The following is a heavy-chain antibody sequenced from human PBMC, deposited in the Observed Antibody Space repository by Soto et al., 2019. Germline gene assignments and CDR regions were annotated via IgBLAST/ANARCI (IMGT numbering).Heavy chain of an antibody. CDR1: GFSLSTSGVG. J-gene: IGHJ4*02. Sequence: QITLKESGPTLVKPTQTLTLTCTFSGFSLSTSGVGVGWIRQPPGKALGWLALIFWDNDRYYSPSLQSRLTITKDTSKNQVVLTMTNMDPVDTATYYCAHTPIAAAAGSFDFWGQGALVTVSS. CDR3: AHTPIAAAAGSFDF. CDR2: IFWDNDR. V-gene: IGHV2-5*02. D-gene: IGHD6-13*01.